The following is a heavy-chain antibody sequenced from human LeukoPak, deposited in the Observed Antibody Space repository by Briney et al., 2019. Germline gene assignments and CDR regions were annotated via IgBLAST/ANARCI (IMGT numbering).Heavy chain of an antibody. CDR3: ARELGGYDYSSFDY. CDR2: INSDGSST. Sequence: PGGSLRLSXAASGFTFSSYWMHWVGQAPGKGLVWVSRINSDGSSTSYADSVKGRFTISRDNAKNTLYLQMNSLRAEDTAVYYCARELGGYDYSSFDYWGQGTLVTVSS. V-gene: IGHV3-74*01. CDR1: GFTFSSYW. D-gene: IGHD5-12*01. J-gene: IGHJ4*02.